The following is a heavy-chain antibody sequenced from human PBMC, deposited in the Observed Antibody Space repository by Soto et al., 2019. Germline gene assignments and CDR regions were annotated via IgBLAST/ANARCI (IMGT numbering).Heavy chain of an antibody. V-gene: IGHV1-18*04. CDR1: GYTFTSYG. CDR3: ARVRDVVVVAATQPFDY. D-gene: IGHD2-15*01. Sequence: ASVKLSCKASGYTFTSYGISWVRQALGQGLEWMGWISAYNGNTNYAQKIQGRVTMTTDTSTSTAYMELRSLRSDDTAVYYCARVRDVVVVAATQPFDYWGEGTQVTVSS. CDR2: ISAYNGNT. J-gene: IGHJ4*02.